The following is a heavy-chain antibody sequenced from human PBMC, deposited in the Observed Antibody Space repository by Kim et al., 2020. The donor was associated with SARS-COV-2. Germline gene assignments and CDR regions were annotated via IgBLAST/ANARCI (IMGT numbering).Heavy chain of an antibody. V-gene: IGHV1-46*01. Sequence: ASVKVSCKASGYTLTSYYIHWVRQAPGQGLEWIGVINPSSDSTGFAQKFQGRVTMTRDTSTSTVYIQLRSLTSEDTAVYYCARGTRDADYNYYLDYWGQGTLITVSS. CDR2: INPSSDST. CDR3: ARGTRDADYNYYLDY. D-gene: IGHD4-17*01. J-gene: IGHJ4*02. CDR1: GYTLTSYY.